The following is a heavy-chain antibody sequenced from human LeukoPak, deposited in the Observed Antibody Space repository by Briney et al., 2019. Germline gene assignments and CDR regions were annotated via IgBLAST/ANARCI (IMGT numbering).Heavy chain of an antibody. CDR2: INPNSGGT. Sequence: ASVKVSCKASGYTFTGYYMHWVRQAPGQGLVWMGWINPNSGGTNYAQKFQGRVTMTRDTSISTAYMELSRLRSDDTAVYYCARVCGSGSYSNWFDPWGQGTLVTVSS. CDR1: GYTFTGYY. D-gene: IGHD3-10*01. CDR3: ARVCGSGSYSNWFDP. V-gene: IGHV1-2*02. J-gene: IGHJ5*02.